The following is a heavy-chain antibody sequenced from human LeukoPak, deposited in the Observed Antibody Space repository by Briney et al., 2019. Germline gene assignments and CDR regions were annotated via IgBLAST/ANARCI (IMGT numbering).Heavy chain of an antibody. CDR1: GYTFTSYG. D-gene: IGHD3-3*01. V-gene: IGHV1-18*01. Sequence: ASVKVSCKASGYTFTSYGISWVRQAPGQGLEWMGWISAYNGNTNYAQKLQGRVTMTTDTSTSTAYMELRSLRSDDTAVYYCARIPGTIFGVVEKTYYYYMDVWGKGTTVTVSS. CDR2: ISAYNGNT. J-gene: IGHJ6*03. CDR3: ARIPGTIFGVVEKTYYYYMDV.